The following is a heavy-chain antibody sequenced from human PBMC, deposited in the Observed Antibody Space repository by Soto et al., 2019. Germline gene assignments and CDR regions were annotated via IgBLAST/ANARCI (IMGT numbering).Heavy chain of an antibody. CDR3: ARALYGHYDH. J-gene: IGHJ4*02. CDR2: IYWDEDK. D-gene: IGHD4-17*01. Sequence: QITVKESGPTLVKPTQTLTLTCTFSGFSLSTSGVGVGWIRQPPGKAREWLALIYWDEDKRYSPSLKSRLTIHKDTAHNHVVLTIANMDPVDTATYFGARALYGHYDHWGQGTLVTVAS. CDR1: GFSLSTSGVG. V-gene: IGHV2-5*02.